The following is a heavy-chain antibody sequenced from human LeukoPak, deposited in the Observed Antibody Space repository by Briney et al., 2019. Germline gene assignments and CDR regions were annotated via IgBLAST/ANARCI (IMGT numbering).Heavy chain of an antibody. CDR1: GGSISSYY. V-gene: IGHV4-4*07. D-gene: IGHD2-15*01. CDR2: IYTSGST. CDR3: ARDLRGYCSGGSCRYNWFDP. J-gene: IGHJ5*02. Sequence: SETLSLTCTVSGGSISSYYWSWIRQPAGKGLEWIGRIYTSGSTNCNPSLKSRVTMSVDTSKNQFSLKLSSVTAADTAVYYCARDLRGYCSGGSCRYNWFDPWGQGTLVTVSS.